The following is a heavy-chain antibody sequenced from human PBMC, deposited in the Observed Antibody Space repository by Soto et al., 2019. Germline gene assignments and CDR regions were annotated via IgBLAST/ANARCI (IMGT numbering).Heavy chain of an antibody. V-gene: IGHV4-34*01. CDR2: INHSGST. Sequence: SETLSLTCAVYGGSFSGYYWSWIRQPPGKGLEWIGEINHSGSTNYNPSLKSRVTISVDTSKNQFSLKLSSVTAADTAVYYCARGYTHGPYSSSWYNYWGQGTLVTVSS. CDR3: ARGYTHGPYSSSWYNY. CDR1: GGSFSGYY. D-gene: IGHD6-13*01. J-gene: IGHJ4*02.